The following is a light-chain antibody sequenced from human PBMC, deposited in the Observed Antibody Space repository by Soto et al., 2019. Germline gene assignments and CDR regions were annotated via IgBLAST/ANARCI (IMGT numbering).Light chain of an antibody. CDR3: QQSNNWL. CDR2: GAS. Sequence: EIVMTQSPATLSVSPGERATLSCRASQSVSSNLAWYQQKPGQAPRLLIYGASTRATGIPARFSGSGSGTEFTLTISSLQSEDFAVYYCQQSNNWLFGGGTKVDIK. J-gene: IGKJ4*01. CDR1: QSVSSN. V-gene: IGKV3-15*01.